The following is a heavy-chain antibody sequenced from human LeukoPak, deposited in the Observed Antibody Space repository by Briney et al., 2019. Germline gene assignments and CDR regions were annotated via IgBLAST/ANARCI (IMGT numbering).Heavy chain of an antibody. CDR1: GXNFSNYW. V-gene: IGHV3-74*01. CDR2: LNTGGNST. CDR3: TREGAYDSGTYGAGDY. Sequence: PGGSLRLSCTASGXNFSNYWMHWVRQAPGKGQVWVSRLNTGGNSTIYADSVKGRFIISRDNAKSTLYLQMNSLRADDTGVYYCTREGAYDSGTYGAGDYWGQGTLVTVSS. D-gene: IGHD3-10*01. J-gene: IGHJ4*02.